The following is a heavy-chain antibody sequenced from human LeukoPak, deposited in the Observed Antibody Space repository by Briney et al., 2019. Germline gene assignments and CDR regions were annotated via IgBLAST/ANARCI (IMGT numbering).Heavy chain of an antibody. V-gene: IGHV4-39*01. J-gene: IGHJ4*02. CDR1: GGSISSSTVY. D-gene: IGHD3-22*01. CDR3: ARPGYYDNSGFNFDY. CDR2: INYSGYT. Sequence: SETLSLTCTVSGGSISSSTVYWGWIRQPPGKGLEWIGGINYSGYTYYTPSLKSRVTISVDPPKNQFSLKLSSVTAADTAVYYCARPGYYDNSGFNFDYWGQGTLVTVSS.